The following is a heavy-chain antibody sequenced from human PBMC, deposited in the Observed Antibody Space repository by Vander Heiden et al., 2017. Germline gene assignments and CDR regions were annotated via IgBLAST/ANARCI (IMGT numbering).Heavy chain of an antibody. CDR2: IDSSSTYI. V-gene: IGHV3-21*02. J-gene: IGHJ4*02. D-gene: IGHD2-15*01. CDR3: ARSPLRGSFDY. CDR1: GFNLRDYS. Sequence: EVQLVESGGGLVKPGGSLRLSCAASGFNLRDYSMNWVRQAPGKGLEWVSSIDSSSTYIYYADSVKGRFTISRDNAKNSLYLQMNSLRADDAAVYYCARSPLRGSFDYWGQGTLVTVSS.